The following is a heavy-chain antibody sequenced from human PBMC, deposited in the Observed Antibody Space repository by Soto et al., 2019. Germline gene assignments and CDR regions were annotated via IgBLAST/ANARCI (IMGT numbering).Heavy chain of an antibody. V-gene: IGHV3-30*18. CDR2: ISYYRSNK. CDR1: GFTFSTYG. D-gene: IGHD5-12*01. J-gene: IGHJ5*02. Sequence: QVQLVESGGVVVKPGRSLRLSCSSSGFTFSTYGMNWVRQAPGKGLEWVSVISYYRSNKFYVESVKGRFTISRDNAKNSLYLQMNSLRGEDTAVYYCAKDLGYNTLNNKNNSLDAWGQGTLVTVSS. CDR3: AKDLGYNTLNNKNNSLDA.